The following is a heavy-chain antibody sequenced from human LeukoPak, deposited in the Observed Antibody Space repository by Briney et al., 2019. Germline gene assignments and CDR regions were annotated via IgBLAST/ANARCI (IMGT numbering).Heavy chain of an antibody. J-gene: IGHJ2*01. CDR2: ISSSGSAI. V-gene: IGHV3-11*01. D-gene: IGHD3-16*02. CDR3: ARXQGLEXXLSXXXXFDL. CDR1: GFTFSDYY. Sequence: GGSLRLSCAASGFTFSDYYMSWIRQAPGKGLEWVSYISSSGSAIYYADSVKGRFTISRDNAKNSLYLQMNSLRAEDTAVYYCARXQGLEXXLSXXXXFDLXGXGXLVTVS.